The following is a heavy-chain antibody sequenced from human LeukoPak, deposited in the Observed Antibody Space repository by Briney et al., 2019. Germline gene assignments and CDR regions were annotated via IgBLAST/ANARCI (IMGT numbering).Heavy chain of an antibody. D-gene: IGHD3-22*01. CDR3: ARGGQVGTMIVPWADY. CDR1: GFTFSSYW. CDR2: INSDGSST. V-gene: IGHV3-74*01. J-gene: IGHJ4*02. Sequence: GGSLRLSCAASGFTFSSYWMHWVRQAPGKGLVWVSRINSDGSSTSYADSVKGRFTISRDNAKNTLYLQMNSLRAEDTALYYCARGGQVGTMIVPWADYWGQGTLVTVSS.